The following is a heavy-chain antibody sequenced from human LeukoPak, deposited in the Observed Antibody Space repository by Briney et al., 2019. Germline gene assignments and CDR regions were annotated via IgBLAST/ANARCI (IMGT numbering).Heavy chain of an antibody. D-gene: IGHD4-11*01. CDR3: ARGGYSNANKFYYYGMDV. Sequence: GGSLRLSCAASGFIFSSYEMNWVRQAPGKGLEWVSYISNNGSTIYYTDSVKRRFTISRDNAKNSLYLQMNSLRAEDAAVYYCARGGYSNANKFYYYGMDVWGQVATVT. CDR2: ISNNGSTI. V-gene: IGHV3-48*03. J-gene: IGHJ6*02. CDR1: GFIFSSYE.